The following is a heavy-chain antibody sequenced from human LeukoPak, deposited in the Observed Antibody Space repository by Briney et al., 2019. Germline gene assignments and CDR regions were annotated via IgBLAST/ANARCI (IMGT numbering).Heavy chain of an antibody. V-gene: IGHV1-2*04. CDR2: INPNSGGT. J-gene: IGHJ5*02. Sequence: ASVKVSCKASGYTFTGYYMHWVRQAPGQGLEWMGWINPNSGGTNYAQKFQGWVTMTRDTSISTAYMELSRLRSDDTAVYYCARDPAGSGSGAPANHRFDPWGQGTLVTVSS. CDR1: GYTFTGYY. CDR3: ARDPAGSGSGAPANHRFDP. D-gene: IGHD3-10*01.